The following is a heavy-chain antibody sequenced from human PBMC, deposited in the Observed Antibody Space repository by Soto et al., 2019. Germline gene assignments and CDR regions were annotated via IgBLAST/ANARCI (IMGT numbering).Heavy chain of an antibody. CDR1: GGYISSSSYY. Sequence: QLQLQNSGPGLVKPSETLSLTCTVSGGYISSSSYYWDWIRQATGKGLEWIGSIYYSGSTSYNQSLTSRVTISADTSPNQFSLKLSSVTAADTAVYYCPRRGDIVLMVFYAFDIWCRGGMVTVSS. J-gene: IGHJ3*02. CDR3: PRRGDIVLMVFYAFDI. V-gene: IGHV4-39*01. CDR2: IYYSGST. D-gene: IGHD2-8*01.